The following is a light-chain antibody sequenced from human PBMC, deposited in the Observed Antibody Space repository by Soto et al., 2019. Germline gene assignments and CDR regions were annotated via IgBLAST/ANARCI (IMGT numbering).Light chain of an antibody. CDR3: QHYSTYSWT. J-gene: IGKJ1*01. Sequence: DIQLTQSPSTLSASVGDIVTITCRASQTITDWLAWYQQKPGKAPKLLIFKASTLESGVPPRFGGSGSWTEFSLTIRSLQPDDFANYYCQHYSTYSWTFGQGTKVDIK. CDR2: KAS. V-gene: IGKV1-5*03. CDR1: QTITDW.